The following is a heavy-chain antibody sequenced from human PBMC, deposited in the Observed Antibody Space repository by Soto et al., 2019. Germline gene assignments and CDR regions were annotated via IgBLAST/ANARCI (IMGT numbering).Heavy chain of an antibody. D-gene: IGHD6-13*01. V-gene: IGHV1-69*13. J-gene: IGHJ1*01. CDR1: GVTFSSYA. CDR2: IIPIFGTA. Sequence: SVKVSCKASGVTFSSYAISCVRQAPGQGLEWMGGIIPIFGTANYAQKFQGRVTITADESTSTAYMELSSLRSEDTAVYYCARLARTDRYSSSPYQHWGQGTLVTVSS. CDR3: ARLARTDRYSSSPYQH.